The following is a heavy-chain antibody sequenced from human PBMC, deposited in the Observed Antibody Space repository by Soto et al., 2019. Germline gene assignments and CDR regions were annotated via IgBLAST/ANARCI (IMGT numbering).Heavy chain of an antibody. V-gene: IGHV3-73*01. Sequence: GGSLRLSCAASVFTFSDSAMHWVRQATGKGLEWVGRIRSKPNTDATAYAASVKGRFTISRDDSKNTAYLQMNSLKTEDTAVYYCTRHVDCSGGSCYSGYYYYMDVWGKGTTVTVSS. CDR3: TRHVDCSGGSCYSGYYYYMDV. CDR1: VFTFSDSA. D-gene: IGHD2-15*01. CDR2: IRSKPNTDAT. J-gene: IGHJ6*03.